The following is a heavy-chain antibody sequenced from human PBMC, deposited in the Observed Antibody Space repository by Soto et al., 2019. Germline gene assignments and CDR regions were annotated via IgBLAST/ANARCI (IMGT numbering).Heavy chain of an antibody. Sequence: GGSLRLSCAASGFPFSSYAMSWVRQAPGKGLEWVANIKYDGSEMQYAGSVKGRFTISRDNAKNSLDLQMNSLRAEDTAVYFCVRNSGWYNLDHWGQGTLVTVSS. J-gene: IGHJ4*02. CDR2: IKYDGSEM. V-gene: IGHV3-7*03. D-gene: IGHD6-19*01. CDR3: VRNSGWYNLDH. CDR1: GFPFSSYA.